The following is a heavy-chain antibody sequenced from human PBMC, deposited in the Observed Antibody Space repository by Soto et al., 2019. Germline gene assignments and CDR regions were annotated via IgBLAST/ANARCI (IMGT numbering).Heavy chain of an antibody. D-gene: IGHD1-1*01. CDR2: ISWTGAFT. Sequence: EVQLVESGGGFVQPGRSLRLSCAASGFNFDDHAMNWVRQVPGKGLEWVSGISWTGAFTGYADSVKGRFTISRDNDKNSLTLEMNSLRPEDTALYYCTRDIFRTITTSDFWGQGALVTVSS. CDR1: GFNFDDHA. V-gene: IGHV3-9*01. CDR3: TRDIFRTITTSDF. J-gene: IGHJ4*02.